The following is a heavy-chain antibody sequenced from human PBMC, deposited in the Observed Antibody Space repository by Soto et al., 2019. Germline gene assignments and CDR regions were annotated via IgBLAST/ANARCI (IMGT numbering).Heavy chain of an antibody. V-gene: IGHV4-34*01. Sequence: SETLSLTCAVYGGSFSGYYWSWIRQPPGKGLEWIGEINHSGSTNYNPSLKSRVTISVDTSKNQFSLKLSSVTAADTAVYYCARGGLLWFGEVNWFDPWGQGTLVTVPQ. CDR2: INHSGST. CDR1: GGSFSGYY. D-gene: IGHD3-10*01. CDR3: ARGGLLWFGEVNWFDP. J-gene: IGHJ5*02.